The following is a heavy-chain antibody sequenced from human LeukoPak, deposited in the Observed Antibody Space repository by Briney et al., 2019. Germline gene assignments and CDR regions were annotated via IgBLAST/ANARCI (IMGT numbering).Heavy chain of an antibody. CDR3: ARHRVDSGAFDI. V-gene: IGHV1-8*01. CDR1: GYTFTSYD. D-gene: IGHD3-10*01. Sequence: ASVKVSCKASGYTFTSYDINWVRQATGQGLEWMGWMNPNSGNTGYAQKFQGRVTLTTDTSTSTAYMELRSLRSDDTAVFYCARHRVDSGAFDIWGQGTMVTVSS. J-gene: IGHJ3*02. CDR2: MNPNSGNT.